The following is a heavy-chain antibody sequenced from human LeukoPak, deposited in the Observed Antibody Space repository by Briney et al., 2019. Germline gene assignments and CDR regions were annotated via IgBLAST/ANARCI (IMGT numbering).Heavy chain of an antibody. CDR2: VSYDGSNE. D-gene: IGHD6-19*01. CDR1: GFTFSSYA. CDR3: AKDTYSSGLTFDP. V-gene: IGHV3-30-3*01. J-gene: IGHJ5*02. Sequence: GGALRLSCAASGFTFSSYATHWVRQAPGKGLEWVAGVSYDGSNEYYADSVKGRFTISRDNSKNTLFLQMNSLRAEDTAVYYCAKDTYSSGLTFDPWGQGTLVTVSS.